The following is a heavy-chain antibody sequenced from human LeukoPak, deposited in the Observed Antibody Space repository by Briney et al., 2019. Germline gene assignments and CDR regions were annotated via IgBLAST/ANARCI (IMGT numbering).Heavy chain of an antibody. V-gene: IGHV3-48*03. CDR3: ARGWLGDY. J-gene: IGHJ4*02. CDR2: IGSSRTTI. Sequence: GGSLRLSCAASGFTLSSYEVKWVRQAPGKGLVWVSYIGSSRTTIYYADSVKGRVTISRDNAKNSVYLQMNSLRAEDTAVYYCARGWLGDYWGQGTLVTVSS. D-gene: IGHD3-10*01. CDR1: GFTLSSYE.